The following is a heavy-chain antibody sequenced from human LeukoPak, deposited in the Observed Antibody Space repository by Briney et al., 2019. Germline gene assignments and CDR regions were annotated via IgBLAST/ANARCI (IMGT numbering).Heavy chain of an antibody. Sequence: LGESLKISCKGSGYSFTSYWIGWVRQMPGKGLGWMGIIYPGDSDTRYCPSFQGQVTISADKSISTAYLQWSSLKASDTAMYYCARLPAYDFWSGYPDYWGQGTLVTVSS. CDR1: GYSFTSYW. V-gene: IGHV5-51*01. CDR2: IYPGDSDT. J-gene: IGHJ4*02. CDR3: ARLPAYDFWSGYPDY. D-gene: IGHD3-3*01.